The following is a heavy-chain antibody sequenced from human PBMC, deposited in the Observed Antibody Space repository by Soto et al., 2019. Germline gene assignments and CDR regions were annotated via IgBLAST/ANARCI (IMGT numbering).Heavy chain of an antibody. V-gene: IGHV4-30-4*01. CDR3: ASYYDSSGYYSTRPSDAFDI. CDR2: IYYSGST. Sequence: SETLSLTCTVSGGSISSGDYYWSWIRQPPGKGLEWIGYIYYSGSTYYNPSLKSRVTISVDRSKNQFSLKLSSVTAADTAVYYCASYYDSSGYYSTRPSDAFDIWGQGTMVTVSS. J-gene: IGHJ3*02. CDR1: GGSISSGDYY. D-gene: IGHD3-22*01.